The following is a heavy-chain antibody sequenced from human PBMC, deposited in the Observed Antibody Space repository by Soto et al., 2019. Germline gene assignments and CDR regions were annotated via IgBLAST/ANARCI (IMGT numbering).Heavy chain of an antibody. V-gene: IGHV5-10-1*01. CDR3: AFPTENSGQSLRDF. J-gene: IGHJ4*02. D-gene: IGHD6-6*01. CDR1: GYSFTNYY. Sequence: GESLKISCKGSGYSFTNYYITWVRQMAGKGLEWMGRIDPSDSYSHYNPSFQGHVTISADKSISTAYLQWSSLKASDTAIYYCAFPTENSGQSLRDFSGQRTPVPVSS. CDR2: IDPSDSYS.